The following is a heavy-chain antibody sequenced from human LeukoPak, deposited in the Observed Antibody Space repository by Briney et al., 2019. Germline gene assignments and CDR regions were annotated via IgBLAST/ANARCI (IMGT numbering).Heavy chain of an antibody. Sequence: PGGSLRLSCAASRFTFSRYAMHWVRQAPGKGLEWVAVISYDGSNKYYADSVKGRFTISRDNAKNSLYLQMNSLRAEDTAVYYCARGPEYSSSSGFDYWGQGTLVAVSS. CDR3: ARGPEYSSSSGFDY. V-gene: IGHV3-30-3*01. CDR1: RFTFSRYA. CDR2: ISYDGSNK. J-gene: IGHJ4*02. D-gene: IGHD6-6*01.